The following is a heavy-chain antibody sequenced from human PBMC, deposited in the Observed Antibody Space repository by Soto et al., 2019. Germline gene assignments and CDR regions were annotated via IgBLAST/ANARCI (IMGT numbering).Heavy chain of an antibody. CDR2: ISWNSAST. Sequence: GGSLRLSCAASGFTFDDYAMHWVRQAPGKGLQWVSGISWNSASTGYAESVRGRFTISRDNSKNSLYLQISSLRPEDTAMYYCVKDTKHMGTLGWFVSWGQGTLVT. V-gene: IGHV3-9*01. CDR1: GFTFDDYA. CDR3: VKDTKHMGTLGWFVS. D-gene: IGHD6-19*01. J-gene: IGHJ5*02.